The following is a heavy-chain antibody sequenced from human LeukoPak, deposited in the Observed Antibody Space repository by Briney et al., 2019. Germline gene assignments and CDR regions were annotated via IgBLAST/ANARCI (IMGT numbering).Heavy chain of an antibody. Sequence: PSETLSLTCTVAGGSIGKYYWSWIRQPPGKGLEWIECIYYSGSTNYTPSLKSRVTISLDTPKNQLSRRLSSGSVADTAVYYCARGWLRGVDVWGQGTTVTVSS. V-gene: IGHV4-59*01. CDR1: GGSIGKYY. CDR2: IYYSGST. D-gene: IGHD5-24*01. CDR3: ARGWLRGVDV. J-gene: IGHJ6*02.